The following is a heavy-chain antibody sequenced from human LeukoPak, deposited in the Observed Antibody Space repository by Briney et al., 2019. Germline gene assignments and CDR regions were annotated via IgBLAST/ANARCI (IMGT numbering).Heavy chain of an antibody. J-gene: IGHJ3*02. D-gene: IGHD1-26*01. CDR1: GFTFSSYW. CDR2: IYSDGSRT. Sequence: GGSLRLSCAASGFTFSSYWMHWVRQGPRKGLVWVSRIYSDGSRTTYADSVKGRFTISGDNAKNTLYLQMNSLRAEDTAVYYCARSGRGGAFDIWGHGTMVTVSS. CDR3: ARSGRGGAFDI. V-gene: IGHV3-74*01.